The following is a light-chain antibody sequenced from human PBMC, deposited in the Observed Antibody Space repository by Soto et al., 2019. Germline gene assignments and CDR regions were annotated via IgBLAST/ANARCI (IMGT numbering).Light chain of an antibody. CDR1: QDIGHY. J-gene: IGKJ4*01. Sequence: DVQMTQSPSSLSASVGDRVTITCQASQDIGHYLNWYQQRPGKAPRSLIYDGSNLEIVVPSRIRGSGSGTDFALTISSLQAEDVAAYYCQQYDNFPVSFGWGTKLEIK. CDR2: DGS. V-gene: IGKV1-33*01. CDR3: QQYDNFPVS.